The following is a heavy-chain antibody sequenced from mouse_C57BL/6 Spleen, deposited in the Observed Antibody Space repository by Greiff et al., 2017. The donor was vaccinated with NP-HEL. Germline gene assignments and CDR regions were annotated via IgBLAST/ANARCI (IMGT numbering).Heavy chain of an antibody. V-gene: IGHV1-82*01. CDR3: AEDYYGSKDFDY. CDR1: GYAFSSSW. Sequence: QVQLKESGPELVKPGDSVKISCKASGYAFSSSWMNWVKQRPGKGLEWIGRIYPGDGDTNYNGKFKGKATLTADKSSSTAYMQLSSLTSEDSAVYFCAEDYYGSKDFDYWGQGTTLTVSS. CDR2: IYPGDGDT. J-gene: IGHJ2*01. D-gene: IGHD1-1*01.